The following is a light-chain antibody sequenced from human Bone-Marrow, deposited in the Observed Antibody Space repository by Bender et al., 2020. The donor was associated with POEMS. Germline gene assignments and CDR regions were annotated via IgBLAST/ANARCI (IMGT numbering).Light chain of an antibody. CDR2: DDS. J-gene: IGLJ2*01. CDR1: NIGDKS. V-gene: IGLV3-21*02. CDR3: QSADSSGSQ. Sequence: SYVLTQPPSESVAPGQTARITCGGDNIGDKSVHWYQQKPGQAPVLVVYDDSARPSGIPERFSGSSSGTTVTLTISGVQAEDEGDYYCQSADSSGSQFGGGTKLTVL.